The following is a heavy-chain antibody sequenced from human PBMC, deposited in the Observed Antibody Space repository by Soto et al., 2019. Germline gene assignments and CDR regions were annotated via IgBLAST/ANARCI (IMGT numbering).Heavy chain of an antibody. CDR2: ISDDGGDK. CDR1: GFTFSTFA. CDR3: ATHSSGWYEGNLDY. J-gene: IGHJ4*02. V-gene: IGHV3-30*03. D-gene: IGHD6-19*01. Sequence: QVHLVESGGGVIQPGRSLRLSCAASGFTFSTFAIQWVRQGPGKGLEWVAVISDDGGDKYYADSVRGRFTISRDNSKNTLYLQMNNLRPEDTAVYYCATHSSGWYEGNLDYWGQGTLVTVSS.